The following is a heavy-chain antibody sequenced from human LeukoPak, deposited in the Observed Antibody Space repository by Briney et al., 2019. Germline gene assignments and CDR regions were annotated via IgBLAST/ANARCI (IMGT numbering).Heavy chain of an antibody. J-gene: IGHJ6*02. D-gene: IGHD3-10*01. CDR1: GGSISSSSYY. V-gene: IGHV4-39*01. CDR3: ARLGDYGSGIGYYHGMDV. CDR2: IYYSGST. Sequence: SETLSLTCTVSGGSISSSSYYWGWIRQPPGKGLEWIGSIYYSGSTYYNPSLKSRVTISVDTSKNQFSLKLSSVTAADTAVYYCARLGDYGSGIGYYHGMDVWGQGTTVTVSS.